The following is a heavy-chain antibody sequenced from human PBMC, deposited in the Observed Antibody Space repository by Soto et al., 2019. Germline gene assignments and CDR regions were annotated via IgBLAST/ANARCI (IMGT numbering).Heavy chain of an antibody. V-gene: IGHV2-5*01. D-gene: IGHD3-10*02. Sequence: PXLVNPTHPLRLTFAFSGFSLSASVASLGWIRQPPGKALEWLAHIYWNDDKRYSPSLRSRLTISKDTSKNQVVLTFTNMDPADTGTYYCVHRLDVPGLAFDPWGQGTLVTVSS. CDR3: VHRLDVPGLAFDP. CDR2: IYWNDDK. CDR1: GFSLSASVAS. J-gene: IGHJ5*02.